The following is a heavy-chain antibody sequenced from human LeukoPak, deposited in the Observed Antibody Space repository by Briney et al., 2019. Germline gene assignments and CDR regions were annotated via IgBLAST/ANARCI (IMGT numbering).Heavy chain of an antibody. J-gene: IGHJ3*02. Sequence: GRSLRLSCAASGFTFSSYAMHWVRQAPGKGLEWVAVISYDGSNKYYADSVKGRFTISRDNSKNTLYLQMNSLRAEDTAVYYCARDRSVYYDSSGEASDIWGQGTMVTVSS. CDR3: ARDRSVYYDSSGEASDI. CDR1: GFTFSSYA. CDR2: ISYDGSNK. V-gene: IGHV3-30*01. D-gene: IGHD3-22*01.